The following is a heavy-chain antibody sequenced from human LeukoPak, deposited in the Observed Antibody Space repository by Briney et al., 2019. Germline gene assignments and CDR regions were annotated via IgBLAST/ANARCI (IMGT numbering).Heavy chain of an antibody. Sequence: SETLSLTCAVYGGSFSGYYWSWIRQPPRKGLEWIGEINHSGSTNYNPSLKSRVTISVDTSKNQFSLKLSSVTVADTAVYYCARGSSDYATDYFDYWGQGTLVTVSS. CDR3: ARGSSDYATDYFDY. CDR1: GGSFSGYY. J-gene: IGHJ4*02. D-gene: IGHD4-17*01. V-gene: IGHV4-34*01. CDR2: INHSGST.